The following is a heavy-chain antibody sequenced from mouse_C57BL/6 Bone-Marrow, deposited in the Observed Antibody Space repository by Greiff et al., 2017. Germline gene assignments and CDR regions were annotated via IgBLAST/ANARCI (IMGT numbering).Heavy chain of an antibody. J-gene: IGHJ4*01. CDR3: AREGWLRRYYYAMDY. D-gene: IGHD2-2*01. V-gene: IGHV5-4*01. CDR1: GFTFSSYA. CDR2: ISDVDSYT. Sequence: EVQGVESGGGLVKPGGSLKLSCAASGFTFSSYAMSWVRQTPEKRLEWVATISDVDSYTNYPDNVKGRFTISRDNAKNNLYLQMSHLKSEDTAMYYCAREGWLRRYYYAMDYWGQGTSVTVSS.